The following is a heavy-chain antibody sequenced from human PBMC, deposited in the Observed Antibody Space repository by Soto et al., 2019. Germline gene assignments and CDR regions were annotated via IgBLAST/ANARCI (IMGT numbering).Heavy chain of an antibody. CDR1: IGSISSYY. CDR3: ARQYGDYVRGAFDI. J-gene: IGHJ3*02. V-gene: IGHV4-59*01. Sequence: QVQLRASGPGLVKPSETLSLTCTVSIGSISSYYWSWIRQPPGKGLERIGYSYYSGSTNYNPFLKRRDTISVDTSKNQLSLKLSSVTAADTAVYYCARQYGDYVRGAFDIWGQGTIVTVSS. CDR2: SYYSGST. D-gene: IGHD4-17*01.